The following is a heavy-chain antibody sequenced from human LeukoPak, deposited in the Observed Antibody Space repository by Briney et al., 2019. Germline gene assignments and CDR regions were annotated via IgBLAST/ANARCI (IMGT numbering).Heavy chain of an antibody. Sequence: GGSLRLSCAASGFTFGSYAMSWVRQAPGKGLEWVSAISGSGDSTSYADSVKGRFTISRDNSQNTQYLQMNSLRPEDTAVYYCAKVRIISGWFEIDRYFDLWGRGTLDTVSS. CDR2: ISGSGDST. CDR3: AKVRIISGWFEIDRYFDL. CDR1: GFTFGSYA. D-gene: IGHD6-19*01. J-gene: IGHJ2*01. V-gene: IGHV3-23*01.